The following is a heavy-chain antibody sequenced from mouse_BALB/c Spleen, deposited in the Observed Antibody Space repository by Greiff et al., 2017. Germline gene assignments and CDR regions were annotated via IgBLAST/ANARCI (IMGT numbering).Heavy chain of an antibody. V-gene: IGHV14-1*02. CDR2: IDPENGNT. Sequence: VQLQQSGAELVRPGALVKLSCKASGFNIKDYYMHWVKQRPEQGLEWIGWIDPENGNTIYDPKFQGKASITADTSSNTAYLQLSSLTSEDTAVYYCASYDYGGYWGQGTTLTVSS. CDR1: GFNIKDYY. J-gene: IGHJ2*01. D-gene: IGHD2-4*01. CDR3: ASYDYGGY.